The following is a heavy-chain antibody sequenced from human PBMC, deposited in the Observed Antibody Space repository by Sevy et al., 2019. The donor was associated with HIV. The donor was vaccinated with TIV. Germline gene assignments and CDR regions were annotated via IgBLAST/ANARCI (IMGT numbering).Heavy chain of an antibody. Sequence: GGSLRLSCAASGFTFSEAWMSWVRQAPGKGLEWVGRIKSKTDASTRDFAAPVRGRVSISRDDSANTVYLVMNNLKPEDTGVYYCAAGTGTSDFDHWGQGTLVTVSS. CDR3: AAGTGTSDFDH. J-gene: IGHJ4*02. CDR2: IKSKTDASTR. V-gene: IGHV3-15*01. CDR1: GFTFSEAW. D-gene: IGHD1-7*01.